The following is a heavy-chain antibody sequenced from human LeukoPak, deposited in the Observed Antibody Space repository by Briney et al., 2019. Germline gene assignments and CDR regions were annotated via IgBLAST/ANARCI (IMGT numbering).Heavy chain of an antibody. CDR2: IYYSGST. CDR1: GGSISSSSYY. V-gene: IGHV4-39*01. Sequence: SETLSLTCTVSGGSISSSSYYLGWIRQPPGKGLEWIVSIYYSGSTYYNPSLKSRVTISVDTSKNQFSLKLSSVTAADTAVYYCARRDSGSTRYYYYGMDVWGQGTTVTVSS. CDR3: ARRDSGSTRYYYYGMDV. J-gene: IGHJ6*02. D-gene: IGHD1-26*01.